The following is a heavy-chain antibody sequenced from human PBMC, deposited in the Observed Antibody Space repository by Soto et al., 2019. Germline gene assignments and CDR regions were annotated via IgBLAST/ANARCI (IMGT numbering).Heavy chain of an antibody. CDR3: ACYDSSGYRY. CDR2: IYHSGST. Sequence: SETLSLTCAVSGGSISSSNWWRLVRQPPGKGLEWIGEIYHSGSTNYNPSLKSRVTISVDKSKNQFSLKLSSVTAADTAVYWCACYDSSGYRYWGQGTLVTVSS. J-gene: IGHJ4*02. CDR1: GGSISSSNW. V-gene: IGHV4-4*01. D-gene: IGHD3-22*01.